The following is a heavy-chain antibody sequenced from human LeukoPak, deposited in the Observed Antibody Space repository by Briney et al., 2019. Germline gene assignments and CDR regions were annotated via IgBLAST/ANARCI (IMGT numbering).Heavy chain of an antibody. V-gene: IGHV4-4*02. CDR2: VYHSGST. D-gene: IGHD3-10*01. CDR1: GGSLTTSNR. Sequence: PSGTLSLTCTVSGGSLTTSNRLSWVRPPPGTGLEWIGEVYHSGSTTYNSSLKCRLTMSIDKSKNHFSLNLSSVTAADTAVYYCARRYYGSGTNYFDYWGQGTLVTVSS. CDR3: ARRYYGSGTNYFDY. J-gene: IGHJ4*02.